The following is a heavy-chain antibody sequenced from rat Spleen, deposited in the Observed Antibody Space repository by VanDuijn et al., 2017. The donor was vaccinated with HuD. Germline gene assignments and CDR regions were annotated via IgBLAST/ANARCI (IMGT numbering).Heavy chain of an antibody. V-gene: IGHV5-22*01. CDR2: ISYEGSST. J-gene: IGHJ3*01. Sequence: EVQLVESGGGLVQPGRSLKLSCAASGFTFSDYYMAWVRQAPKKGLEWVASISYEGSSTYYGDSVKGRFTISRDNAKSTLYLQMNSLRSEDTATYYCARHSTWLGALGWFAYWGQGTLVTVSS. CDR1: GFTFSDYY. D-gene: IGHD5-1*01. CDR3: ARHSTWLGALGWFAY.